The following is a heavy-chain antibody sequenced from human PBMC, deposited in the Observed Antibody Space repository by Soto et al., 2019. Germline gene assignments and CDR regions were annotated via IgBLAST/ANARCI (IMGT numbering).Heavy chain of an antibody. CDR3: AKDPSTGPPDC. V-gene: IGHV3-23*01. CDR2: IHPSGGST. CDR1: GFMFSSYG. J-gene: IGHJ4*02. Sequence: VGSLRLSCAAAGFMFSSYGMSWVRQAAGKGLQWVATIHPSGGSTHYAESVRGRFTISRDNSRDTLYLQMNSLRAEDTAVYYCAKDPSTGPPDCWGQGALVTVS. D-gene: IGHD3-9*01.